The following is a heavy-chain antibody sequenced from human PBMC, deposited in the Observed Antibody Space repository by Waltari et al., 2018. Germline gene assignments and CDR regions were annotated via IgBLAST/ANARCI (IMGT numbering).Heavy chain of an antibody. CDR1: GDSMSSTDC. D-gene: IGHD2-15*01. Sequence: QLQLQESGPGLVKPSGTLSLTFAVSGDSMSSTDCWSWVRQPPGKGLEWVGQVRGDGKTNYNPSFASRITISLDTYNKQFSLRVTSATAADTAIYYCARDRGRGLYLDSWGPGTVVTVSP. CDR3: ARDRGRGLYLDS. J-gene: IGHJ4*02. V-gene: IGHV4-4*02. CDR2: VRGDGKT.